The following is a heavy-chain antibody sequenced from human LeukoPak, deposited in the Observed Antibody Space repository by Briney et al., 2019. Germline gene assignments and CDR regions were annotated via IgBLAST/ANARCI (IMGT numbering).Heavy chain of an antibody. CDR3: ARVGSSWHYYYYYYMDV. V-gene: IGHV1-8*03. CDR1: GYTFTSYD. CDR2: MNPNSGNT. J-gene: IGHJ6*03. Sequence: ASVKASCKASGYTFTSYDINWVRQAPGQGLEWMGWMNPNSGNTVYAQKFQGRVTITRNTSISTAYMELSSLRSEDTAVYYCARVGSSWHYYYYYYMDVWGKGTTVTVSS. D-gene: IGHD6-13*01.